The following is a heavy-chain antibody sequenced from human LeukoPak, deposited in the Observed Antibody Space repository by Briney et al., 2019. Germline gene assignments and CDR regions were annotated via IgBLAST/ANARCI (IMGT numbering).Heavy chain of an antibody. V-gene: IGHV3-11*01. CDR2: ISGSGYAI. J-gene: IGHJ4*02. CDR1: GFTFSYFH. CDR3: ARLSGTYSRGGDH. Sequence: PGGSLRLSCTASGFTFSYFHMNWIRQAPGKGLEWVSHISGSGYAIHHPGSVKGRFTISRDNAKNSLYLQMNSLRVEDSAVYYCARLSGTYSRGGDHWGQGTLVTVSS. D-gene: IGHD1-26*01.